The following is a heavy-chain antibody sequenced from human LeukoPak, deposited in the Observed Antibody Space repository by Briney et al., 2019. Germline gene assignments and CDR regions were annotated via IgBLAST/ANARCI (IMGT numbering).Heavy chain of an antibody. CDR3: ARGIAVAGHLVYYYYMDV. D-gene: IGHD6-19*01. J-gene: IGHJ6*03. CDR2: IYYSGST. CDR1: GGSISSSSYY. Sequence: PSETLSLTCTVSGGSISSSSYYWGWIRQPPGKGLEWIGSIYYSGSTYYNPSLKSRVTISVDTSKNQFSLKLSSVTAADTAVYYCARGIAVAGHLVYYYYMDVWGKGTTVTISS. V-gene: IGHV4-39*01.